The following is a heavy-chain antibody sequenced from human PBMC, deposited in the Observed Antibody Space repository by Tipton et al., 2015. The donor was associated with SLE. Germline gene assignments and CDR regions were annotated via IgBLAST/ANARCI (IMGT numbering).Heavy chain of an antibody. CDR3: TRDAD. CDR1: GFTFRNYN. CDR2: INQDGSEK. V-gene: IGHV3-7*01. J-gene: IGHJ4*02. Sequence: SLRLSCDASGFTFRNYNMRWVRQAPGKGLEWVANINQDGSEKSYVDSVKGRFTISRDNAKNSLYLQMNSLRAEDTAVYYCTRDADWGQGTLVTVSS.